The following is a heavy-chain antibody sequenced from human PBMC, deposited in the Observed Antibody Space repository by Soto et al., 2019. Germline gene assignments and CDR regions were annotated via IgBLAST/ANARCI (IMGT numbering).Heavy chain of an antibody. J-gene: IGHJ4*02. Sequence: QVQLVQSGAEVKKPGASVKVSCKASGYTFTSYGISWVRQAPGQGLEWMGWISAYNGNTNYAQKHQGRVTMTTDTSTSTAYMELRSLRSDDTAVYYCARGFEDYDILTGYPFYYFDYWGQGTLVTVSS. CDR2: ISAYNGNT. V-gene: IGHV1-18*01. D-gene: IGHD3-9*01. CDR3: ARGFEDYDILTGYPFYYFDY. CDR1: GYTFTSYG.